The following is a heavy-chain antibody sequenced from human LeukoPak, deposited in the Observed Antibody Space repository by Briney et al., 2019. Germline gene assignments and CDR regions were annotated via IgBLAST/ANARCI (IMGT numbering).Heavy chain of an antibody. CDR1: GGTFSSSI. Sequence: GASVKVSCKASGGTFSSSIISWVRQAPGQGLEWMGGIIPIFGSANYAQKFQGRVTLTADESASTAYMEMSSLKSEDTAVYYCATDGFGELKNWFDPWGQGTLVTVSS. V-gene: IGHV1-69*13. CDR3: ATDGFGELKNWFDP. CDR2: IIPIFGSA. J-gene: IGHJ5*02. D-gene: IGHD3-10*01.